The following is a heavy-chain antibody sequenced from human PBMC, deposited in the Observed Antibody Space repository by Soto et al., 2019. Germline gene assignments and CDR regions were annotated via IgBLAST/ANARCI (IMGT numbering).Heavy chain of an antibody. CDR3: ARTSSIAAAGTVPYYYYGMDV. CDR2: TCYRSKWYN. CDR1: GDSVSSNSAA. J-gene: IGHJ6*02. D-gene: IGHD6-13*01. V-gene: IGHV6-1*01. Sequence: PSQTLSLTCAISGDSVSSNSAAWNWIRQSPSRGLEWLGRTCYRSKWYNDYAVSVKSRITINPDTSKNQFSLQLNSVTPEDTAVYYCARTSSIAAAGTVPYYYYGMDVWGQGTTVTVSS.